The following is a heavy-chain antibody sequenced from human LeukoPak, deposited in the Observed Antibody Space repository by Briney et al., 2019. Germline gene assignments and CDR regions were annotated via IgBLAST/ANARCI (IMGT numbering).Heavy chain of an antibody. D-gene: IGHD7-27*01. CDR3: ARHTGGWGSFDY. CDR2: IFRRGST. Sequence: PSETLSLTCTVSGASINDYYWTWIRQPPGKGLEWIGNIFRRGSTNYNPSLKSRVTISVEPSKNQFSLRLSSVTAADTAVCYCARHTGGWGSFDYWGQGTLVTVSS. J-gene: IGHJ4*02. CDR1: GASINDYY. V-gene: IGHV4-59*08.